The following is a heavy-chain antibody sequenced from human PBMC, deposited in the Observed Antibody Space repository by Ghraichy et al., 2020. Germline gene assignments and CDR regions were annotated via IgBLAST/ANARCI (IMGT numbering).Heavy chain of an antibody. V-gene: IGHV3-33*01. CDR1: GFNFRMFG. CDR2: IWYDGSNK. CDR3: ARWRAGSRYEDCYFDL. J-gene: IGHJ2*01. D-gene: IGHD3-3*01. Sequence: GGSLRLSCAASGFNFRMFGIHWVRQAPGKGLEWVAVIWYDGSNKYYADSVQGRFTISRDNSKNTVYLQMDSLRDEDTAVYYCARWRAGSRYEDCYFDLWGRGTLVTVSS.